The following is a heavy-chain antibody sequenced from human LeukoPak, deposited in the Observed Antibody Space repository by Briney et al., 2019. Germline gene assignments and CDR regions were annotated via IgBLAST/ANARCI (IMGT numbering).Heavy chain of an antibody. D-gene: IGHD6-19*01. CDR3: ARIGSSGWGIL. J-gene: IGHJ4*02. V-gene: IGHV5-51*01. Sequence: GESLKISCKGSGYTFTSYWIGWVRQMPGKGLEWMGIIYPGDSETRYRPSFQGQVTISADKSIRSADLQWSSLKASDTAMYYCARIGSSGWGILWGQGTLVTVSS. CDR1: GYTFTSYW. CDR2: IYPGDSET.